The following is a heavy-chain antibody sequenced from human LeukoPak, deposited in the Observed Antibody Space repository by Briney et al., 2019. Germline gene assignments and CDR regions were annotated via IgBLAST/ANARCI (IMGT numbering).Heavy chain of an antibody. CDR2: IYYSGST. V-gene: IGHV4-31*03. D-gene: IGHD2-2*01. CDR1: GGSISSGGYY. CDR3: ARCPPNCSSTSCYLCYFDY. Sequence: PSQTLSLTCTVSGGSISSGGYYWSWIRQHPGKGLEWIGYIYYSGSTYYNPSLKSRVTISVDTSKNQFSLKLSSVTAADTAVYYCARCPPNCSSTSCYLCYFDYWGQGTLVTVSS. J-gene: IGHJ4*02.